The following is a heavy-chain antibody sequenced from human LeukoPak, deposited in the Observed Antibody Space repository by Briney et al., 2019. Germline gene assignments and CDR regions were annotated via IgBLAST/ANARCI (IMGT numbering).Heavy chain of an antibody. CDR3: ARDWDSSGPYYFDY. D-gene: IGHD6-19*01. CDR1: GFTFSSYS. CDR2: ISSSSSYI. V-gene: IGHV3-21*01. Sequence: GGSLRLSCAASGFTFSSYSMNWVRQAPGKGLEWVSSISSSSSYIYYADSVKGRFTISRDNAKNSLYLQMNSLRAEDTAVYYCARDWDSSGPYYFDYWGQGTLVTVAS. J-gene: IGHJ4*02.